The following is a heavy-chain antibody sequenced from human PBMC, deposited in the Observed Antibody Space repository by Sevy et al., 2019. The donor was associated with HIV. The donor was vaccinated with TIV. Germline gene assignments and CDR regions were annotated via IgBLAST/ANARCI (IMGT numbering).Heavy chain of an antibody. CDR1: GGSISSGDYY. D-gene: IGHD3-10*01. CDR2: IYYSGST. V-gene: IGHV4-30-4*01. CDR3: ARVMFTMFRGALYDMDV. Sequence: AENLSLTCSVSGGSISSGDYYWSWIRQPPGKGVEWIGYIYYSGSTDYNPSLKSRVPISLDTSKNQFSLKLSSVTAADTAMYYCARVMFTMFRGALYDMDVWGQGTTVTVSS. J-gene: IGHJ6*02.